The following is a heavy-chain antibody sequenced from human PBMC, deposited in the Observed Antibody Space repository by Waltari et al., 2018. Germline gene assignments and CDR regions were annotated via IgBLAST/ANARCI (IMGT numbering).Heavy chain of an antibody. CDR1: GFTVSSNY. CDR3: ATTIFGVVEGYFDY. V-gene: IGHV3-53*01. J-gene: IGHJ4*02. CDR2: IYSGGST. D-gene: IGHD3-3*01. Sequence: EVQLVESGGGLIQPGGSLRLSCAASGFTVSSNYMSWVRQAPGKGLGWVPVIYSGGSTYYADSVKGRFTISRDNSKNTLYLQMNSLRAEDTAVYYCATTIFGVVEGYFDYWGQGTLVTVSS.